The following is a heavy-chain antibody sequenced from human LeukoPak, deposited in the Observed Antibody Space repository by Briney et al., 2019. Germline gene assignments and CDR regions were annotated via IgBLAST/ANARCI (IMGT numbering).Heavy chain of an antibody. CDR3: VREGEGPLSKDFDF. V-gene: IGHV1-2*02. D-gene: IGHD2/OR15-2a*01. Sequence: AASVKVSCKSSGFTFTDHYIHWVRQGPGQGLEWMGYIGPHSTFTSSPQEFQGSVIMTRDASMSTAYMELTRLTSDATAVYYCVREGEGPLSKDFDFWGQGTLVTVSS. J-gene: IGHJ4*02. CDR1: GFTFTDHY. CDR2: IGPHSTFT.